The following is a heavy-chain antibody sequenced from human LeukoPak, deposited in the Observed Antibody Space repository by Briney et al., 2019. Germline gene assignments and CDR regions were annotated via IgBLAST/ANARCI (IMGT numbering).Heavy chain of an antibody. Sequence: PGGSLRLSCAASGFTFSRYGMHWVRQAPGKGLEWVAVVSFEGSNKYYADSVKGRFTISRDNSKNTLSLRMNSLRAEDTAVYYCAKDMGYYYGSGSYPPENDYWGQGTLVTVSS. CDR2: VSFEGSNK. J-gene: IGHJ4*02. D-gene: IGHD3-10*01. CDR3: AKDMGYYYGSGSYPPENDY. V-gene: IGHV3-30*18. CDR1: GFTFSRYG.